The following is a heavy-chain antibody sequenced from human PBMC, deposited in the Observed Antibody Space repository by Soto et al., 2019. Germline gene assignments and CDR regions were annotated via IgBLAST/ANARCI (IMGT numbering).Heavy chain of an antibody. D-gene: IGHD2-2*01. CDR1: GATFSTYT. J-gene: IGHJ6*02. Sequence: QVQLVQSGAEVKKPGSSVKVSCKASGATFSTYTITWMRQAPGQGLEWMGGIIPRSATSNYAQKFQGRVTMTADESTSTAYMEVSSLRSEDTAVYYCAREGLVLVPPTVNSDYYYYAMDVWGQGTPVTVSS. CDR3: AREGLVLVPPTVNSDYYYYAMDV. CDR2: IIPRSATS. V-gene: IGHV1-69*12.